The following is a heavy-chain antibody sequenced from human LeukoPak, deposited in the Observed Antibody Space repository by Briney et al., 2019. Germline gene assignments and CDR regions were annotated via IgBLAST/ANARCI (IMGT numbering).Heavy chain of an antibody. CDR2: IYPGDSDT. D-gene: IGHD2-21*02. V-gene: IGHV5-51*01. J-gene: IGHJ4*02. CDR1: GYSFTSYW. Sequence: GESLKISCKGSGYSFTSYWIGWVRQMPGKGLEWMGIIYPGDSDTRYSPSFQGQVTISADKSISTAYLQWSSLKASDTAMYYCARLMVVPAIPYYFDYWGQGPLVPVS. CDR3: ARLMVVPAIPYYFDY.